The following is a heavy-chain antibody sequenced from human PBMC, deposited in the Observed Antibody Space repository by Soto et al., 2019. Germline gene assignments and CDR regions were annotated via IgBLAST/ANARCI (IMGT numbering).Heavy chain of an antibody. J-gene: IGHJ4*02. CDR3: AREKTYYYDSSGYYSSYFDY. CDR2: ISSSSSYI. D-gene: IGHD3-22*01. CDR1: GFTFSSYS. Sequence: PGGSLRLSCAASGFTFSSYSMNWVRQAPGKGLEWVSSISSSSSYIYYADSVKGRFTISRDNAKNSLYLQMNSLRAEDTAVYYCAREKTYYYDSSGYYSSYFDYWGQGTLVTVSS. V-gene: IGHV3-21*01.